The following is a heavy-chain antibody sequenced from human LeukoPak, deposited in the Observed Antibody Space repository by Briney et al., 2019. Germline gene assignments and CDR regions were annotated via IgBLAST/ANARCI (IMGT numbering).Heavy chain of an antibody. V-gene: IGHV3-53*01. CDR1: GLTVSSNY. CDR2: INSGSST. J-gene: IGHJ3*02. D-gene: IGHD3-22*01. Sequence: PGGSLRLSCAASGLTVSSNYMSWVRQAPGKGLYWVSVINSGSSTYYADSVKGRFTISRDNSKNTLYLQMNSLRAEDTAMYYCARGGDSSGSVRTAFDIWGQGTMVTVSS. CDR3: ARGGDSSGSVRTAFDI.